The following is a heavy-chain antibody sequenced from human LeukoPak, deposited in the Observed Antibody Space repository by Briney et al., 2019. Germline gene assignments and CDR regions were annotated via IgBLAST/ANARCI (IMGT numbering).Heavy chain of an antibody. CDR3: ARHEGDCTGTSCYSWSNWYFGL. V-gene: IGHV4-39*01. Sequence: PSETLSLTCTVSGVSIRASNYHWGWIRQPPGKGLEWIGSVHHSGSTYYSPSLKSRVPIAVDTSKNHFSLQLNSVAAADTSVYYCARHEGDCTGTSCYSWSNWYFGLWGRGALVTVAS. D-gene: IGHD2-2*01. CDR1: GVSIRASNYH. J-gene: IGHJ2*01. CDR2: VHHSGST.